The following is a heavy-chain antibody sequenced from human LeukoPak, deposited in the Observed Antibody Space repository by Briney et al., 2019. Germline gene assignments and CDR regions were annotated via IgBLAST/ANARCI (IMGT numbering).Heavy chain of an antibody. CDR2: IYSGGST. J-gene: IGHJ4*02. Sequence: PGGSLRLSCAAPGFTVSSNYMSWVRQAPGKGLEWVSVIYSGGSTYYADSVKGRFTISRDNSKNTLYLQMKSLRAEDTAVYYCARERNLEIAVAGTIFYYWGQGTLVTVSS. V-gene: IGHV3-66*01. CDR1: GFTVSSNY. CDR3: ARERNLEIAVAGTIFYY. D-gene: IGHD6-19*01.